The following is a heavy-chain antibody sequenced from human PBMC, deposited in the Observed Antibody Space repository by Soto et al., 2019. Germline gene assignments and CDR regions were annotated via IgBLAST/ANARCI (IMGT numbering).Heavy chain of an antibody. V-gene: IGHV3-30-3*01. D-gene: IGHD5-18*01. Sequence: QVPLVESGRGVVQPGRSLRLSCAASGFTFNTSAMHWVRQAPGKGLEWVALISHDGNNKYYADSVKGRFTISRDNSKYTLHLQMNSLRDEDTAVYYCARGGLAGYSYGRDWGQGTLVTVSS. CDR1: GFTFNTSA. J-gene: IGHJ4*02. CDR2: ISHDGNNK. CDR3: ARGGLAGYSYGRD.